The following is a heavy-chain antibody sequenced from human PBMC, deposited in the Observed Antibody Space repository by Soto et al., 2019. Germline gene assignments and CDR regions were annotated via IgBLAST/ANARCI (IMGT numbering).Heavy chain of an antibody. D-gene: IGHD1-26*01. V-gene: IGHV3-21*01. J-gene: IGHJ6*02. CDR3: ARSKWELRSNHYYYYGMDV. Sequence: GGSLRLSCAASGFTFSSYSMNWVRQAPGKGLEWVSSISSSSSYIYYADSVKGRFTISRDNAKNSLYLQMNSLRAEDTAVYYCARSKWELRSNHYYYYGMDVWGQGTTVTVSS. CDR1: GFTFSSYS. CDR2: ISSSSSYI.